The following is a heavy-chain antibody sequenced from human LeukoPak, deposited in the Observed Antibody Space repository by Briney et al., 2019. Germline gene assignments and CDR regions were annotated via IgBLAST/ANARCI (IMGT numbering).Heavy chain of an antibody. CDR2: ISAYNGNT. CDR3: ARDPIGVYYDSSGRYFDY. J-gene: IGHJ4*02. V-gene: IGHV1-18*01. Sequence: ASVKVSCKASGYTFTSYGISWVRQAPGQGLEWVGWISAYNGNTNYAQKLQGRVTMTTDTSTSTAYMELRSLRSDDTAVYYCARDPIGVYYDSSGRYFDYWGQGTLVTVSS. D-gene: IGHD3-22*01. CDR1: GYTFTSYG.